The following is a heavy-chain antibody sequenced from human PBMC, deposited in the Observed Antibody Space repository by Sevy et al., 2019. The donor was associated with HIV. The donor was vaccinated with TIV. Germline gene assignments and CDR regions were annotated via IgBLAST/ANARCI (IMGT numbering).Heavy chain of an antibody. V-gene: IGHV5-51*01. CDR1: GYTFSNYW. J-gene: IGHJ4*02. Sequence: GESLKISCKGSGYTFSNYWIGWVRQMPGKGLEWMGVIYPGDSDTRYSPSFQGQVNISADKSSSTAYLQWSSLKTSDTAIYYSARYPIVVVPAAEYYFDYWGQGTLVTVSS. D-gene: IGHD2-2*01. CDR2: IYPGDSDT. CDR3: ARYPIVVVPAAEYYFDY.